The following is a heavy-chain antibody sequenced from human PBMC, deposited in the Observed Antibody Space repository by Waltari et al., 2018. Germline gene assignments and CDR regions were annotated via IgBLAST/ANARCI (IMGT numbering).Heavy chain of an antibody. CDR2: ICGSGGST. J-gene: IGHJ6*02. CDR1: GFTFSSYA. CDR3: AKDRSSGWYYYYYGMDV. D-gene: IGHD6-19*01. V-gene: IGHV3-23*01. Sequence: EVQLLESGGGLVQPGGSLRLSCAASGFTFSSYAMSWVRQAPGRGLEWVSAICGSGGSTYYADSVKGRFTISRDNSKNTLYLQMNSLRAEDTAVYYCAKDRSSGWYYYYYGMDVWGQGTTVTVSS.